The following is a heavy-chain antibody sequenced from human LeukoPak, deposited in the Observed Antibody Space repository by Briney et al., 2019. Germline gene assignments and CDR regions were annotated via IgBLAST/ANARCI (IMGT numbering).Heavy chain of an antibody. CDR1: GFTFSSYA. D-gene: IGHD1-26*01. J-gene: IGHJ4*02. V-gene: IGHV3-30-3*01. Sequence: PGGSPRLSCAASGFTFSSYAMHWVRQAPGKGLEWVAVISCDGSNKYYADSVKGRFTISRDNSKNTLYLQMNSLRAEDTAVYYCARGWDLQFDYWGQGTLVTVSS. CDR3: ARGWDLQFDY. CDR2: ISCDGSNK.